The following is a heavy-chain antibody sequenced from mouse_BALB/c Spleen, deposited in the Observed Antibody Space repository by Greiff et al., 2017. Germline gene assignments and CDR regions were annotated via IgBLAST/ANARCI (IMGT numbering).Heavy chain of an antibody. D-gene: IGHD2-3*01. CDR2: IWAGGST. CDR1: GFSLTSYG. V-gene: IGHV2-9*02. Sequence: VQRVESGPGLVAPSQSLSITCTVSGFSLTSYGVHWVRQPPGKGLEWLGVIWAGGSTNYNSALMSRLSISKDNSKSQVFLKMNSLQTDDTAMYYCARDGWLLRGYFDYWGQGTTLTVSS. CDR3: ARDGWLLRGYFDY. J-gene: IGHJ2*01.